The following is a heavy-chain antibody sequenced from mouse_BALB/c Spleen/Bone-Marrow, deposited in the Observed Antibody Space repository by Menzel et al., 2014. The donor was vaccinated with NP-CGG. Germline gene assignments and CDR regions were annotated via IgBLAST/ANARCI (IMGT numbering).Heavy chain of an antibody. CDR3: ARGFHRDY. V-gene: IGHV2-9*02. D-gene: IGHD1-2*01. Sequence: VKLVESGPGLVAPSQSLSITCPVSGFSLTSYGVHWVRQPPGKGLEWLGVIWAGGSTNYNSALMSRLSISKDNSKSQVFLKMNSLQTDDTAMYYCARGFHRDYWGQGTTLTVSS. J-gene: IGHJ2*01. CDR2: IWAGGST. CDR1: GFSLTSYG.